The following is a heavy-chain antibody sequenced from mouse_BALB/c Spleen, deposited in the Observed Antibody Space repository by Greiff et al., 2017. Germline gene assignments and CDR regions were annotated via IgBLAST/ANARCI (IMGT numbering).Heavy chain of an antibody. D-gene: IGHD2-4*01. CDR3: ALYDYVAY. CDR2: IDPANGNT. V-gene: IGHV14-3*02. CDR1: GFNIKDTY. Sequence: VQLKESGAELVKPGASVKLSCTASGFNIKDTYMHWVKQRPEQGLEWIGRIDPANGNTKYDPKFQGKATITADTSSNTAYLQLSSLTSEDTAVYYCALYDYVAYWGQGTLVTVSA. J-gene: IGHJ3*01.